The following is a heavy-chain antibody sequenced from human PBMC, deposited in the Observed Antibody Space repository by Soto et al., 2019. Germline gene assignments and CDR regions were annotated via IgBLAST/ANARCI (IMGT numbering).Heavy chain of an antibody. CDR1: GGSISSSSYY. V-gene: IGHV4-39*01. J-gene: IGHJ3*02. CDR2: IYYSGST. CDR3: ARPPEGSQGEEGAFDI. Sequence: SETLSLTCTVSGGSISSSSYYWGWIRQPPGKGLEWIGSIYYSGSTYYNPSLKSRVTISVDTSKNQFSLKLSSVTAADTAVYYCARPPEGSQGEEGAFDIWGQGTMVTVSS. D-gene: IGHD3-16*01.